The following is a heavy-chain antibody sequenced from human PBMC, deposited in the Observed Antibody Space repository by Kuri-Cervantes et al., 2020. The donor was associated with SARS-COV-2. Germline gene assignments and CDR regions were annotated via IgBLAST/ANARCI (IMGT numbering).Heavy chain of an antibody. CDR3: VRHKAAAGIVAPD. V-gene: IGHV3-19*01. D-gene: IGHD6-13*01. CDR2: VSWNGSRT. CDR1: GFTFSSSD. J-gene: IGHJ4*02. Sequence: ETLSLTCAASGFTFSSSDMNWVRQAPGKGLEWVSGVSWNGSRTHYADSVKGRFIISRDNSRNFLYQQMNSLRPEDMAVYYCVRHKAAAGIVAPDWGQGTLVTVSS.